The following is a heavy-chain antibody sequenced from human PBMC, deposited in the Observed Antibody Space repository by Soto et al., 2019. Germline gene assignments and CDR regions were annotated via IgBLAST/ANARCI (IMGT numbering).Heavy chain of an antibody. J-gene: IGHJ4*02. D-gene: IGHD1-26*01. CDR3: AKSVGGSVSDY. CDR1: GFIFSNDD. Sequence: QVQLVESGGGVVQPGRSLRLSCAASGFIFSNDDMHWVRQAPGKGLEWVAGISYDGSNKKQEDSAKGRFTISRDNSKNMLYLQKDSVSAEDKSVYYCAKSVGGSVSDYWGQGTLVTVSS. V-gene: IGHV3-30*18. CDR2: ISYDGSNK.